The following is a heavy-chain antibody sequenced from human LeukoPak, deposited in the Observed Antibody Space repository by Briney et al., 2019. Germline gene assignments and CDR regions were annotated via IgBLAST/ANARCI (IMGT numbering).Heavy chain of an antibody. D-gene: IGHD3-9*01. J-gene: IGHJ2*01. CDR3: ARRYYDFLTGYYIWYFDL. CDR1: GFTFSDYY. V-gene: IGHV3-11*03. CDR2: GSRSSGCT. Sequence: WESLRLSCAASGFTFSDYYMNWISQAPGKGMEWGAYGSRSSGCTNYADTVKGRFIISRDNAKNSLYPQMNSLGADDTAVYYCARRYYDFLTGYYIWYFDLWGSGTLVTL.